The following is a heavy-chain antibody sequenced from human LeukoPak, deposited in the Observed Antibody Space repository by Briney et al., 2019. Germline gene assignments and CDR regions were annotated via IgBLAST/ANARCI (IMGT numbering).Heavy chain of an antibody. J-gene: IGHJ5*02. CDR1: GGTFSSYA. V-gene: IGHV1-69*13. CDR2: IIPIFGTA. Sequence: ASVKVSCKASGGTFSSYAISWVRQAPGQGLEWMGGIIPIFGTANYAQKFQGGVTITADESTSTAYMELSSLRSEDTAVYYCARDLAGYSSSSFDPWGQGTLVTVSS. D-gene: IGHD6-13*01. CDR3: ARDLAGYSSSSFDP.